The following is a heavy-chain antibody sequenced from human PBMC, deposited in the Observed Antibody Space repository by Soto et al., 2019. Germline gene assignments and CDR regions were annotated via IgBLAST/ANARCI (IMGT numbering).Heavy chain of an antibody. V-gene: IGHV3-23*01. CDR2: VSGDASNT. CDR1: GFIFTNYG. Sequence: DVQLFDSGGGLVQPGGSLRLSCAASGFIFTNYGLSWVRQAPGKGLDWVATVSGDASNTHYADSVKGRFTISRDNSKSIVYLQMESLRVEDTAIYDCARYVRASGEMFDYWGQGTHVTVSS. J-gene: IGHJ4*02. D-gene: IGHD4-17*01. CDR3: ARYVRASGEMFDY.